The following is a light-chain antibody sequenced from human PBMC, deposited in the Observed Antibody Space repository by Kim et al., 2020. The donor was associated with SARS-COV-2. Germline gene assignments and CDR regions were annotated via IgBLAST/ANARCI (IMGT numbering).Light chain of an antibody. V-gene: IGLV3-10*01. J-gene: IGLJ3*02. CDR3: YSTDSSGRV. CDR2: EDS. CDR1: ALPKKY. Sequence: SYELTQPPSVSVSPGQTARITCSGDALPKKYAYWYQQKSGQAPVLVIYEDSKRPSGIPERFSGSSSGTVATLTISGAQVEDEADYYCYSTDSSGRVFGGGTQLTVL.